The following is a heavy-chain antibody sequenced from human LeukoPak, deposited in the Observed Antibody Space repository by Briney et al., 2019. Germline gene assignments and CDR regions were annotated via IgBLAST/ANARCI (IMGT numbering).Heavy chain of an antibody. D-gene: IGHD3-3*01. Sequence: GESLKISCKGSGFSFTTYGIDWVRQTPGKGLEWMGIIYHGDSDTRYSPSFQGQVTISGDKSINTAYVHWINLKASDTAMYYCARHGYDFWSGYLDYWGQGTLVTVSS. J-gene: IGHJ4*02. CDR1: GFSFTTYG. CDR3: ARHGYDFWSGYLDY. V-gene: IGHV5-51*01. CDR2: IYHGDSDT.